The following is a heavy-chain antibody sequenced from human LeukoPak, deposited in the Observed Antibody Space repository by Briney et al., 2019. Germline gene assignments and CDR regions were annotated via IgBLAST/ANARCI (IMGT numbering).Heavy chain of an antibody. D-gene: IGHD6-19*01. V-gene: IGHV3-21*01. Sequence: GGALRLSCAASGFTFSSFSMNWVREAPGQGLEWVSSISSSSSYIYYADSVKGRFTISRDNAKNSLYLQMNSLRAEDTAVYYCASGSGWFRGPRDFDIWGQGTMVTVSS. CDR1: GFTFSSFS. CDR2: ISSSSSYI. J-gene: IGHJ3*02. CDR3: ASGSGWFRGPRDFDI.